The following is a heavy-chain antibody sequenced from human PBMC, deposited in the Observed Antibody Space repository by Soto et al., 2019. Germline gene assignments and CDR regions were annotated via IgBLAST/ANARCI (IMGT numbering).Heavy chain of an antibody. CDR2: IYFTGST. CDR1: GGSINSGTYY. D-gene: IGHD6-19*01. V-gene: IGHV4-31*03. CDR3: ARGYSSGWTDY. Sequence: SETLSLTCTVSGGSINSGTYYWNWIRQYPGKGLEWIGFIYFTGSTYYNPSLKSRISISLDTSKDQFSLKLSSVTAADTAVYYCARGYSSGWTDYWGQGTLVTVSS. J-gene: IGHJ4*02.